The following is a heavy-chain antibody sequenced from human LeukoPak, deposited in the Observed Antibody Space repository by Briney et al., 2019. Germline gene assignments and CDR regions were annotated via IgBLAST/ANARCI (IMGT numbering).Heavy chain of an antibody. J-gene: IGHJ4*02. D-gene: IGHD3-22*01. Sequence: GGSLRLSCAASGFTFSSYSMNWVRQAPGKGLEWVSSISSSSSYIYYADSVKGRFTISRDNSKNTLYLQMNSLRAEDTAVYYCARAPEDSSGYYPFDYWGQGTLVTVSS. CDR1: GFTFSSYS. V-gene: IGHV3-21*04. CDR2: ISSSSSYI. CDR3: ARAPEDSSGYYPFDY.